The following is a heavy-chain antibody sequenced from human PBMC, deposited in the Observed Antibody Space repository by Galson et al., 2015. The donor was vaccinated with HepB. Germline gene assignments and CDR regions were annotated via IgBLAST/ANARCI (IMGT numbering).Heavy chain of an antibody. CDR1: GFTFSGSA. CDR2: IRSKANSYAT. J-gene: IGHJ4*02. D-gene: IGHD6-13*01. V-gene: IGHV3-73*01. Sequence: SLRLSCAASGFTFSGSAMHWVRQASGKGLEWDGRIRSKANSYATAYAASVKGRFTISRDDSKNTAYLQMNSLKTEDTAVYYCTRQGWGIAAAGTFYWGQGTLVTVSS. CDR3: TRQGWGIAAAGTFY.